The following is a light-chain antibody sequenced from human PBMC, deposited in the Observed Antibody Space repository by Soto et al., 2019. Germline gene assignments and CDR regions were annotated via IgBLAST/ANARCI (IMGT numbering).Light chain of an antibody. CDR1: SSDIGGYNY. Sequence: QSALTQPASVSGSPGQSITISCTGTSSDIGGYNYVSWYQQQPGKGPKLMIYDVSSRPSGVSHRFSGSKSGDTASLTISGLQVEDEADYYCSSYTSSSTVVFGGGTKVTVL. V-gene: IGLV2-14*03. CDR3: SSYTSSSTVV. J-gene: IGLJ2*01. CDR2: DVS.